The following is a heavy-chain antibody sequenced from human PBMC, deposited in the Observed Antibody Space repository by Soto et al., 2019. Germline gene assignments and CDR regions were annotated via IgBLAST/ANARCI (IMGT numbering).Heavy chain of an antibody. D-gene: IGHD6-13*01. J-gene: IGHJ4*02. CDR2: IKSDGSVT. CDR1: GFTISSYL. Sequence: GVSMRVSCSAAGFTISSYLMHWVSKVPGKGLVWVSRIKSDGSVTNYADSVRGRFTISRDNAKNTLYLQMNSLRAEDTAVYYCARVPMAAAGMGIDYWGQGTLVTVSS. CDR3: ARVPMAAAGMGIDY. V-gene: IGHV3-74*01.